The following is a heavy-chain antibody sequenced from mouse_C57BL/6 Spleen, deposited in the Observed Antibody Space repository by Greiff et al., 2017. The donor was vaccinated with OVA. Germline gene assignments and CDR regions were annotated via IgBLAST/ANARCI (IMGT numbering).Heavy chain of an antibody. CDR3: ARATVVAYYFDY. Sequence: EVKVVESEGGLVQPGSSMKLSCTASGFTFSDYYMAWVRQVPEKGLEWVANINYDGSSTYYLDSLKSRFIISRDNAKNILYLQMSSLKSEDTATYYCARATVVAYYFDYWGQGTTLAVSS. J-gene: IGHJ2*01. CDR2: INYDGSST. V-gene: IGHV5-16*01. D-gene: IGHD1-1*01. CDR1: GFTFSDYY.